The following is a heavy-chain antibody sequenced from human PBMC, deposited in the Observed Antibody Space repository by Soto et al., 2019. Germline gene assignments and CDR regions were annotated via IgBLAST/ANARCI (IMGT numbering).Heavy chain of an antibody. J-gene: IGHJ4*02. CDR3: ARVSVAGTRFDY. CDR2: IYHSGST. Sequence: QVQLQESGPGLVKPSGTLSLTCAVSGGSISSSNWWSWVRQPPGKGLEWNGEIYHSGSTNYNPTLKSRVTISIDKSTNQSSLKLSCVTAADTAVYYCARVSVAGTRFDYWGQGTRVTVSS. V-gene: IGHV4-4*02. D-gene: IGHD6-19*01. CDR1: GGSISSSNW.